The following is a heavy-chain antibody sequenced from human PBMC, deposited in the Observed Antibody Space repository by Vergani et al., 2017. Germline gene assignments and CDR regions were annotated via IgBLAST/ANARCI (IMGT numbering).Heavy chain of an antibody. D-gene: IGHD3-22*01. CDR1: GVSFRSADYY. CDR3: ARIGPYFHDSRIDY. J-gene: IGHJ4*02. CDR2: IYHRGST. Sequence: QVHLQESGPGLVKSSQTLSLTCTVSGVSFRSADYYWSWIRQAPGKGLEWVGYIYHRGSTSYNPSLKSRVSMSVETSKNQFSLNLRSVTAADTAIYYCARIGPYFHDSRIDYWGQGRLVTVSS. V-gene: IGHV4-30-4*08.